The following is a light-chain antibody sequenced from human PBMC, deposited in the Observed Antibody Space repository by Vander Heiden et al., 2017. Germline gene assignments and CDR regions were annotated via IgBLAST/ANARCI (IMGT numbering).Light chain of an antibody. Sequence: DIVMTQSPDSLAVSLGERATINCKSSQSVLYSSNNKNYLAWYQQKPGQPPKLLIYWASTRESGVPDRFSGSGSGTDFTLTSSSLQAEDVAVYYCQQDYSTHRFGQGTKVXIK. CDR3: QQDYSTHR. CDR2: WAS. V-gene: IGKV4-1*01. J-gene: IGKJ1*01. CDR1: QSVLYSSNNKNY.